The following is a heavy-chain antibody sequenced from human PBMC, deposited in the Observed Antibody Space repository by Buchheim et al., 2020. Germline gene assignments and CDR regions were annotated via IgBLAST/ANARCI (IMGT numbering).Heavy chain of an antibody. CDR2: IYYSGST. Sequence: QVQLQESGPGLVKPSETLSLTCTVSGGSISSYYWSWIRQPPGKGLEWIGYIYYSGSTNYNPSLKSRVTISVDTSKNQFSLKLSSVTAADTAVYYCARDTLTIFGVVIGHYYGMDVWGQGTT. CDR3: ARDTLTIFGVVIGHYYGMDV. J-gene: IGHJ6*02. D-gene: IGHD3-3*01. V-gene: IGHV4-59*08. CDR1: GGSISSYY.